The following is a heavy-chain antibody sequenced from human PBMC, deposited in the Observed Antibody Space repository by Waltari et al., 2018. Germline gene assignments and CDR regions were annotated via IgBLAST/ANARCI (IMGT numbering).Heavy chain of an antibody. Sequence: QVQLVESGGGVVQPGRSLRLSCTASGFTFSSYAFHWVRQAPGKGLEWVALVSFDGSRKYDADAVKGRFTISRDDSKNTLFLQMTSLRHEDTGVYFCARTVVPASILITFNLWGQGTLVTVSS. CDR1: GFTFSSYA. V-gene: IGHV3-30*04. CDR3: ARTVVPASILITFNL. CDR2: VSFDGSRK. J-gene: IGHJ3*01. D-gene: IGHD2-2*01.